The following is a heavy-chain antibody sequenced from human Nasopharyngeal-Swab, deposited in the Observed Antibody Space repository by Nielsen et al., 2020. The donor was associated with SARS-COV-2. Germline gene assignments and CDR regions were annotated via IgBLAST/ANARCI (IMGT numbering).Heavy chain of an antibody. V-gene: IGHV3-74*01. CDR3: ARDGKALDYDFPESPLDY. D-gene: IGHD3-3*01. CDR2: INSDGSST. Sequence: GGSLRLSCAASGFTFSSYWMHWVRQAPGKGLVWVSRINSDGSSTSYADSVKGRFTISRDNAKNTLYLQMNSLRAEDTAVYYCARDGKALDYDFPESPLDYWGQGTLVTVSS. CDR1: GFTFSSYW. J-gene: IGHJ4*02.